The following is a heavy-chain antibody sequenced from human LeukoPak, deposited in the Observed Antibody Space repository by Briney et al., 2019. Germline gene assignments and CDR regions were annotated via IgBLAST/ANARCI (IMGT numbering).Heavy chain of an antibody. V-gene: IGHV1-58*02. CDR3: AADVIVGATKDFDY. D-gene: IGHD1-26*01. J-gene: IGHJ4*02. CDR1: EFTFTISA. CDR2: IVVCSGNT. Sequence: GTVSYKAAEFTFTISAMQWVRQARGQRREWIGWIVVCSGNTNYAHKLQVRVTITRDMSTSTAYMELSSLRSEDTAVYYCAADVIVGATKDFDYWGQATVDTVSS.